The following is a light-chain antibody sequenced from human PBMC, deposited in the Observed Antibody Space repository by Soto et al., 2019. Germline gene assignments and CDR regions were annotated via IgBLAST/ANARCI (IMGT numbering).Light chain of an antibody. CDR2: TAS. J-gene: IGKJ1*01. CDR3: QKYDSVPWS. V-gene: IGKV1-27*01. CDR1: QGIGYN. Sequence: DIQMTQSPTSLSASVGDRVTITCRASQGIGYNLAWYQQKPGKVPKVLIYTASTLHSGVPSRFSGSGSGTEFTLTINSLQXEDVXTYFCQKYDSVPWSFGQGTRVEI.